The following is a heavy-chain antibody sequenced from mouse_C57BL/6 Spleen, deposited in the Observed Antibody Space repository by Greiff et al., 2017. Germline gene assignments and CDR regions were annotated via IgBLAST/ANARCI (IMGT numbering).Heavy chain of an antibody. CDR3: ARSDYGSSLRGFAY. J-gene: IGHJ3*01. Sequence: QVQLKESGAELVKPGASVKISCKASGYAFSSYWMNWVKQRPGKGLEWIGQIYPGDGDTNYNGKFKGKATLTADKSSSTAYMQLSSLTSEDSAVYFCARSDYGSSLRGFAYWGQGTLVTVSA. D-gene: IGHD1-1*01. V-gene: IGHV1-80*01. CDR1: GYAFSSYW. CDR2: IYPGDGDT.